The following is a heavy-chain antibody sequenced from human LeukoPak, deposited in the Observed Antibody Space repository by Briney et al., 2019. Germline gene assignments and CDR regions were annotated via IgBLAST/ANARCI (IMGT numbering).Heavy chain of an antibody. D-gene: IGHD3-16*01. CDR2: VNRDGSQT. J-gene: IGHJ6*02. Sequence: QSGGSLRLSCAASGFALSSHWMTWVRQVPGRVPEWVANVNRDGSQTYYLDSVKGRFTISKDNAKNSLYLQMNSLRAEDTALYHWARNDGMDVGGQGTTVIVS. V-gene: IGHV3-7*03. CDR3: ARNDGMDV. CDR1: GFALSSHW.